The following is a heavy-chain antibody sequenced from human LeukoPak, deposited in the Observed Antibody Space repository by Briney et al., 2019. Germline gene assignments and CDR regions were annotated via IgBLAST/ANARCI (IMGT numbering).Heavy chain of an antibody. CDR1: GFSFSNAW. Sequence: GGSLRLSCAPSGFSFSNAWMNWVRQAPRKGLEWVSAISGSGVSTYYADSVKGRFTISRDNSKNTLYLQMDSLRAEDAAVYYCAKEDYYDSRGSSYDYWGQGILVTVSS. D-gene: IGHD3-22*01. CDR2: ISGSGVST. CDR3: AKEDYYDSRGSSYDY. J-gene: IGHJ4*02. V-gene: IGHV3-23*01.